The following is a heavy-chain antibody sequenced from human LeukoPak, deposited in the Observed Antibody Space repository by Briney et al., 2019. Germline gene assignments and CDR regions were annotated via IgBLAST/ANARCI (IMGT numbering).Heavy chain of an antibody. CDR2: VKSDGSST. CDR1: RFSFSNYW. J-gene: IGHJ3*02. D-gene: IGHD3-22*01. Sequence: PGGSLRLSCAASRFSFSNYWMHWVRQAPGKGLVWVSRVKSDGSSTSYADSVKGRFTISRDNAKNTLYLQMNSLRAEDTAVYYCARGPHDSSGYYGDGAFDIWGQGTMVTVSS. CDR3: ARGPHDSSGYYGDGAFDI. V-gene: IGHV3-74*01.